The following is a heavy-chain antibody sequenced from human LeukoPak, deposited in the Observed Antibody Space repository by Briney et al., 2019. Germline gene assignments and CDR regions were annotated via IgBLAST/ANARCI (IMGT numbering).Heavy chain of an antibody. CDR3: ARDFEYSSSSVDY. D-gene: IGHD6-6*01. CDR2: INPNSGGT. CDR1: GYTFTGYY. J-gene: IGHJ4*02. V-gene: IGHV1-2*04. Sequence: GASVKVSCKASGYTFTGYYMHWVRQAPGQGLEWMGWINPNSGGTNYAQKFQGWVTMTRDTSISTAYMELSRLRSDDTAVYYCARDFEYSSSSVDYWGQGTLVTVSS.